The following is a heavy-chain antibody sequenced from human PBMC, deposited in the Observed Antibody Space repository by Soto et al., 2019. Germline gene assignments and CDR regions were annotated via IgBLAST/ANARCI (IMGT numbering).Heavy chain of an antibody. J-gene: IGHJ5*02. V-gene: IGHV1-24*01. Sequence: ASVKVSCKVSGYALTESSIHWMRQTPGKGPEWVGGFDPDNGEAIYTQHFQGRVTLTEDKSTDTAYMELISLRSEDTAVYYCAALLSTAWDQGTLVTVSS. CDR3: AALLSTA. CDR1: GYALTESS. CDR2: FDPDNGEA.